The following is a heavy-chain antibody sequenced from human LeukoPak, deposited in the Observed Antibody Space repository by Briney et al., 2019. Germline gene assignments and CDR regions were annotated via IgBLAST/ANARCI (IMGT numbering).Heavy chain of an antibody. Sequence: GASVKVSCKASGGTFSSYAISWVRQAPGQGLEWMGGIIPIFGTANYAQKFQGRVTITAEKSTSTAYMELSSLRSEDTAVYYCAICLTGVVVAAYFDYWGQGTLVTVSS. D-gene: IGHD2-15*01. CDR3: AICLTGVVVAAYFDY. CDR1: GGTFSSYA. CDR2: IIPIFGTA. J-gene: IGHJ4*02. V-gene: IGHV1-69*06.